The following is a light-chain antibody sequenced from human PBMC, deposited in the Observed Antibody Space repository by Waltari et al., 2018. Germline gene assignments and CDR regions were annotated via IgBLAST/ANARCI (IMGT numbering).Light chain of an antibody. CDR1: SSNIGSNY. Sequence: QSVLTQSPSASGTPGQRVPISCSGSSSNIGSNYVFWYQHLPGTAPKLLIYRNNQRPSGVPDRFSGSKSGTSASLAISGLRSEDEADYYCAAWDDSLSGVVFGGGTKLTVL. CDR3: AAWDDSLSGVV. V-gene: IGLV1-47*01. J-gene: IGLJ2*01. CDR2: RNN.